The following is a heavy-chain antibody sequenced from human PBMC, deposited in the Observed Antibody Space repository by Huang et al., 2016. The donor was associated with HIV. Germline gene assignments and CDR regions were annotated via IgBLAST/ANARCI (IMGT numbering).Heavy chain of an antibody. J-gene: IGHJ6*02. Sequence: VESGGRSVQPGGSIKLSCVGSTFTFGAYWMSWVRQPRVKGREWGANIKQEESEKYYGDSVKGRVNISRDNARKVLFLEMDDLRGEDTAIYFCATKTAGMDIWGQGTTVTVSS. D-gene: IGHD1-7*01. CDR1: TFTFGAYW. V-gene: IGHV3-7*01. CDR3: ATKTAGMDI. CDR2: IKQEESEK.